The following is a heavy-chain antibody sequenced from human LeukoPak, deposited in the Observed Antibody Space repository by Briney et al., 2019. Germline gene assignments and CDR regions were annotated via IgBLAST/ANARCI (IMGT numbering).Heavy chain of an antibody. V-gene: IGHV3-9*01. CDR2: ISWNSGSI. CDR1: GFTFDDYA. CDR3: AKADGYYDFWSGYFIPDEQSHAFDI. Sequence: PGGSLRLSCAASGFTFDDYAMHWVRQAPGKGLEWVSGISWNSGSIGYADSVKGRFTISRDNAKNSLYLQMNSLRAEDTALYYCAKADGYYDFWSGYFIPDEQSHAFDIWGQGTMVTVSS. J-gene: IGHJ3*02. D-gene: IGHD3-3*01.